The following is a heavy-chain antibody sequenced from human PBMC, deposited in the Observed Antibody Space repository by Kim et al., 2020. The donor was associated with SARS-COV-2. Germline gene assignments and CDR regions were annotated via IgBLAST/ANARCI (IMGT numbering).Heavy chain of an antibody. CDR3: TVQGGWLQFIDY. CDR1: GFTFSNAW. V-gene: IGHV3-15*01. D-gene: IGHD5-12*01. CDR2: IKSKTDGGTT. Sequence: GGSLRLSCAASGFTFSNAWMSWVRQAPGKGLEWVGRIKSKTDGGTTDYAAPVKGRFTISRDDSKNTLYLQMNSLKTEDTAVYYCTVQGGWLQFIDYWGQGTLVTVSS. J-gene: IGHJ4*02.